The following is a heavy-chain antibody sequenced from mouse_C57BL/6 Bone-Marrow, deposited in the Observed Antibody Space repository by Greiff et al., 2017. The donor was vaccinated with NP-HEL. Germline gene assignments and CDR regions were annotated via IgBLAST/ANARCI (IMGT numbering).Heavy chain of an antibody. V-gene: IGHV5-4*03. CDR1: GFTFSSYA. CDR2: ISDGGSYT. Sequence: EVKLVESGGGLVKPGGSLKLSCAASGFTFSSYAMSWVRQTPEKRLEWVATISDGGSYTYYPDNVKGRFTISRDNAKNNLYLQMSHLKSEDTAMYYCARGYECGVYFDYWGQGTTLTVSS. J-gene: IGHJ2*01. D-gene: IGHD2-2*01. CDR3: ARGYECGVYFDY.